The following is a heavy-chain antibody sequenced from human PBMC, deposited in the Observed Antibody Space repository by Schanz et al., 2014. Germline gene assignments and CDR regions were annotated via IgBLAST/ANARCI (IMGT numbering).Heavy chain of an antibody. CDR3: ARGAGSRTGEAFDY. V-gene: IGHV4-30-4*07. CDR1: GGSIRSGGYS. D-gene: IGHD2-2*01. Sequence: QVQLQESGPGLVKPSQTLSLTCAVSGGSIRSGGYSWSWIRQPPGKGLEWIGYIYYSGSTYYNPSLKSRVTISVDTSKNQFSLKLSSVTAADTAVYYCARGAGSRTGEAFDYWGQGALVTVSS. CDR2: IYYSGST. J-gene: IGHJ4*02.